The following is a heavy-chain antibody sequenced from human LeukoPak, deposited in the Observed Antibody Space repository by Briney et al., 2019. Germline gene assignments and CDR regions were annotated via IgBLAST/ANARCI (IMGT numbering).Heavy chain of an antibody. CDR2: ISGDGGST. V-gene: IGHV3-43*02. CDR1: GFTFDDYA. D-gene: IGHD3-16*01. J-gene: IGHJ4*02. Sequence: GGSLRLSCAASGFTFDDYAMHWVRQAPGKGLEWVSLISGDGGSTYYADSVKGRFTIFRDNSKNSLYLQMNSLRTEDTALYYCAKDATYDYVWGTVSFDYWGQGTLVTVSS. CDR3: AKDATYDYVWGTVSFDY.